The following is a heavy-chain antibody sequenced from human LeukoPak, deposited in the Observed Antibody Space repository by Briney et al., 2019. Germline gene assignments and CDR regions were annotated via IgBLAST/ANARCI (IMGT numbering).Heavy chain of an antibody. D-gene: IGHD3-22*01. CDR3: ARDPNYDSSGYSPSWFDP. J-gene: IGHJ5*02. CDR2: ISAYNGNT. Sequence: GASVKVSCKASGYTFTSYGISWVRQAPGQGLEWMGWISAYNGNTNYAQKIQGRVTMTTDTSPSTAYMVLRSPRSDDTAVYYCARDPNYDSSGYSPSWFDPWGQGTLVTVSS. CDR1: GYTFTSYG. V-gene: IGHV1-18*01.